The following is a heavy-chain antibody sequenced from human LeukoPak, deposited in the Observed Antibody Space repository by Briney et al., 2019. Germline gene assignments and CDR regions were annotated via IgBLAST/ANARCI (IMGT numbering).Heavy chain of an antibody. CDR2: MNPNSGNT. J-gene: IGHJ5*02. CDR1: GYTFTSYD. CDR3: ARKGIRVNWFDP. Sequence: ASVKVSCKASGYTFTSYDINWVRQATGQGLEWMGWMNPNSGNTGYAQKFQGRVTMTRNTSISTAYMELSSLRSEDTAVYYCARKGIRVNWFDPWGQGTLVTVSS. V-gene: IGHV1-8*01. D-gene: IGHD2/OR15-2a*01.